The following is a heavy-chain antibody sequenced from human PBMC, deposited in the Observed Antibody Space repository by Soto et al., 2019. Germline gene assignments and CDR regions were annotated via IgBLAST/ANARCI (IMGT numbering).Heavy chain of an antibody. D-gene: IGHD3-22*01. V-gene: IGHV2-5*01. CDR1: GFSLSTSGVG. CDR2: ISGSGGS. CDR3: AGRGEVEVTGFVY. Sequence: QGTLKESGPTLVKPTQTLTLTCSFSGFSLSTSGVGVGWIRQSPGKALEWVSSISGSGGSSYHADSVRGRITISRDNSKNTLFLQMNNLRAEDTAIYYCAGRGEVEVTGFVYWGQGTMVTVSS. J-gene: IGHJ4*02.